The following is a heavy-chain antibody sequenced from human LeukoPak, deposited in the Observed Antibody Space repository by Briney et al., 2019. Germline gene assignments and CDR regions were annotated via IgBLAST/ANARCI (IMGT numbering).Heavy chain of an antibody. Sequence: PSQTLSLTCTVSGGSISSGSYYWSWIRQPAGKGLEWIGYIYHSGSTYYNPSLKSRVTISVDRSKNQFSLKLSSVTAADTAVYYCARGPGYDYWGQGTLVTVSS. D-gene: IGHD5-12*01. V-gene: IGHV4-30-2*01. CDR3: ARGPGYDY. CDR1: GGSISSGSYY. CDR2: IYHSGST. J-gene: IGHJ4*02.